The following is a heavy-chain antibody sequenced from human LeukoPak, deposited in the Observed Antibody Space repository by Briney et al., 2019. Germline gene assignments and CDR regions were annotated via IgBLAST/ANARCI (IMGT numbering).Heavy chain of an antibody. V-gene: IGHV3-7*01. J-gene: IGHJ3*02. CDR3: ARKKEDAFDI. CDR1: GLTFSSSW. CDR2: IKQDGREK. Sequence: GGSLRLSCAASGLTFSSSWMTWVRQAPGKGPEWVANIKQDGREKYYVDSVKGRFTISRDNAHNSLYLQMNSLRVEDTAVYYCARKKEDAFDIWGQGTMVTVSS.